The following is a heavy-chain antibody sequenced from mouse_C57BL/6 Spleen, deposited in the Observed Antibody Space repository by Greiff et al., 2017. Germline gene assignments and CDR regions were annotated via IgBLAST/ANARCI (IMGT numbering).Heavy chain of an antibody. CDR1: GYTFTSYW. J-gene: IGHJ1*03. CDR3: AGFSPVYWYFDV. CDR2: IYPGSGST. Sequence: QVQLQQPGAELVKPGASVKMSCKASGYTFTSYWITWVKQRPGQGLEWIGDIYPGSGSTNYNEKFKSKATLTVDTSSSTAYMQLSSLTSEDSAVYYGAGFSPVYWYFDVWGTGTTVTVSS. V-gene: IGHV1-55*01.